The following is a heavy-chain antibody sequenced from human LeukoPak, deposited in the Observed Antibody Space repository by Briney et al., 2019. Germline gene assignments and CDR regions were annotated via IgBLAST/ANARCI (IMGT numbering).Heavy chain of an antibody. D-gene: IGHD5-18*01. Sequence: ASVKVSCKASGYTFTGYYMHWVRQAPGQRLEWMGWINAGNGNTKYSQKFQGRVTITRDTSASTAYMELSSLRSEDTAVYYCAREDSYGYSSTYYWGQGTLVTVSS. CDR1: GYTFTGYY. CDR2: INAGNGNT. CDR3: AREDSYGYSSTYY. V-gene: IGHV1-3*01. J-gene: IGHJ4*02.